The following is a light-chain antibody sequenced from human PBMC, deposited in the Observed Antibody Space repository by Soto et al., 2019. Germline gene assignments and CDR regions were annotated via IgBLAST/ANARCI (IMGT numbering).Light chain of an antibody. V-gene: IGKV3-20*01. CDR1: QTVSRYD. CDR3: LQYATSRRT. J-gene: IGKJ1*01. CDR2: SAS. Sequence: VLTQSPGTLSLSPGERATLSCRSNQTVSRYDLAWYQQKPGQTPRLLIYSASNKATVIPDRFRGSGSGTDFTLTITRLEPEDFGVYYCLQYATSRRTFGQGTRLDIK.